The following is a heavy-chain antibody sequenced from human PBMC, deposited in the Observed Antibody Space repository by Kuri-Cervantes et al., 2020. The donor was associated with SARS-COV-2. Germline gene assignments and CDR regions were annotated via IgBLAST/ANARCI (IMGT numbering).Heavy chain of an antibody. CDR1: GFSFRPYS. CDR3: ARDKRDFWSGYYPEYYYYGMDV. CDR2: IYYSGST. D-gene: IGHD3-3*01. Sequence: GSLRLSCAASGFSFRPYSMNWVRQAPGKGLEWIGYIYYSGSTNYNPSLKSRVTISVDTSKNQFSLKLSSVTAADKAVYYCARDKRDFWSGYYPEYYYYGMDVWGQGTTVTVSS. J-gene: IGHJ6*02. V-gene: IGHV4-59*01.